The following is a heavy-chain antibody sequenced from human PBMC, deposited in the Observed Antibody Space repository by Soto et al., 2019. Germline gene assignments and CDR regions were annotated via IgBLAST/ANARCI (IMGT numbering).Heavy chain of an antibody. Sequence: PGGSLRLSCAASGFSFSSYAIHWVRQAPGKGLEWVAVISDDGSDMYYGDSVKGRFTISRDNSNNTLYLQMNSLRPDDTALYYCAKDPRGIVGAGAWLDSWGQGTLVTVSS. D-gene: IGHD1-26*01. CDR3: AKDPRGIVGAGAWLDS. CDR1: GFSFSSYA. V-gene: IGHV3-30*18. CDR2: ISDDGSDM. J-gene: IGHJ4*02.